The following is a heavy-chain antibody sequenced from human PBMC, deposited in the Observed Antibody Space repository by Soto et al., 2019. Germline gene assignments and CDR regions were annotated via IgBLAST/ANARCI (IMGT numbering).Heavy chain of an antibody. Sequence: SETLSLTCTVSGDSMSGHYWSWVRQPPGRGLEWIGYIHYSGSTNYNPSLKSRVTISIDTSKNQFSLKLSSVTAADTAVYYCARQPYYNYDMDVWGQGTTVTVSS. CDR2: IHYSGST. CDR3: ARQPYYNYDMDV. CDR1: GDSMSGHY. V-gene: IGHV4-59*11. J-gene: IGHJ6*02. D-gene: IGHD6-13*01.